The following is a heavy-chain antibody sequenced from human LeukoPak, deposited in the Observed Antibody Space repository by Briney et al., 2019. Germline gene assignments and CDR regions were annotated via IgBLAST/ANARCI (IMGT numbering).Heavy chain of an antibody. D-gene: IGHD2-15*01. V-gene: IGHV4-59*05. CDR3: ARRARYCSGGSCNYGVWFDP. CDR1: GGSISSYY. Sequence: SETLSLTCTVSGGSISSYYWSWIRQPAGKGLEWIGSIYYSGSTYYNPSLKSRVTISVDTSKNQFSLKLSSVTAADTAVYYCARRARYCSGGSCNYGVWFDPWGQGTLVTVSS. CDR2: IYYSGST. J-gene: IGHJ5*02.